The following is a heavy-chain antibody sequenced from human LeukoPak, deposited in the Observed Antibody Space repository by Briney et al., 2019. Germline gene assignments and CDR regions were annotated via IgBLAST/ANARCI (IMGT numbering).Heavy chain of an antibody. CDR1: GGSISSSSYY. CDR2: IYYSGST. V-gene: IGHV4-39*01. Sequence: PSETLSLTCTVSGGSISSSSYYWGWIRQPPGKGLEWIGSIYYSGSTYYNPSLKSRVTISVDTSKNQFSLKLSSVTAADTAVYYCAKFEGHIVATIDLQDQSPDYWGQGTLVTVSS. CDR3: AKFEGHIVATIDLQDQSPDY. D-gene: IGHD5-12*01. J-gene: IGHJ4*02.